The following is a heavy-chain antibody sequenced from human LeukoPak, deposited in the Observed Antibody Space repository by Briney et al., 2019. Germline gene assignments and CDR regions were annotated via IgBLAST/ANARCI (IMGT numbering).Heavy chain of an antibody. CDR3: AKGKDSVAGATNDY. D-gene: IGHD6-19*01. CDR2: ISSSGTYK. V-gene: IGHV3-21*01. Sequence: PGGSLTLSCAASGFTFSSYNMNWVRQAPGKGLEWVSSISSSGTYKYYADSAKGRFTISRENAKNSLYLQMNGLRAEDTAVYYCAKGKDSVAGATNDYWGQGTLVTVSS. J-gene: IGHJ4*02. CDR1: GFTFSSYN.